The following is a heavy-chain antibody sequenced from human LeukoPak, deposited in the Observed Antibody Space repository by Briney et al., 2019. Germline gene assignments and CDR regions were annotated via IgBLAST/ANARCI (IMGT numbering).Heavy chain of an antibody. CDR1: GFTFSSYG. V-gene: IGHV3-30*18. J-gene: IGHJ6*03. Sequence: PGGSLRLSCAASGFTFSSYGMHWVRQAPGKGLEWVAVISYDGSNKYYADSVKGRFTISRDNSKNTLYLQMNSLRAEDTAVYYCAKAHWNYYYYYMDVWGKGTTVTVSS. CDR3: AKAHWNYYYYYMDV. CDR2: ISYDGSNK. D-gene: IGHD1-1*01.